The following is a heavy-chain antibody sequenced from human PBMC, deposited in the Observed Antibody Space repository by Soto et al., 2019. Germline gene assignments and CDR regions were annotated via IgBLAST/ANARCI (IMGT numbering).Heavy chain of an antibody. CDR2: IYYSGST. CDR3: ARRSAVAGYFDY. V-gene: IGHV4-59*08. CDR1: GGSISSYY. D-gene: IGHD6-19*01. J-gene: IGHJ4*02. Sequence: QVQLQESGPGLVKPSETLSLTCTVSGGSISSYYWSWIRQPPGKGLEWIGYIYYSGSTNHNPSLKSRVTISVDTSKNQFSLKLSSVTAADTAVYYCARRSAVAGYFDYWGQGTLVTVSS.